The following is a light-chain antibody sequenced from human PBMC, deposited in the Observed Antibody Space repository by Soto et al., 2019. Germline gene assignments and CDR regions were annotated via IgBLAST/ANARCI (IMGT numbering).Light chain of an antibody. CDR1: SSDVGGYNY. J-gene: IGLJ3*02. CDR2: DVS. Sequence: QSALTQPPSASGSPGQSVTISCTGTSSDVGGYNYVSWYQQHSGKAPKLLIYDVSERPSGVPDRFSGSKSGNTASLTVSGLQAEDEADYYCSSFAGSNNFKVFGGGTKVTVL. CDR3: SSFAGSNNFKV. V-gene: IGLV2-8*01.